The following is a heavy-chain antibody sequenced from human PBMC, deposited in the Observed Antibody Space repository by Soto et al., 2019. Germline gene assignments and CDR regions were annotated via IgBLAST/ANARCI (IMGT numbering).Heavy chain of an antibody. CDR2: IYSGGST. V-gene: IGHV3-66*01. CDR3: ARDYNDSSGYYYEAFDI. CDR1: GFTVSSNY. J-gene: IGHJ3*02. Sequence: PGGSLRLSCAASGFTVSSNYMSWVRQAPGKGLEWVSVIYSGGSTYYADSVKGRFTISRDNSKNTLYLQMNSLRAEDTAVYYCARDYNDSSGYYYEAFDIWGQGAMVTVSS. D-gene: IGHD3-22*01.